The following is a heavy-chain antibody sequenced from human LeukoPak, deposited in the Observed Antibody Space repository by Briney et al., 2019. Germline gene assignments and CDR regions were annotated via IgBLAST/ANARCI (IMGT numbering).Heavy chain of an antibody. J-gene: IGHJ4*02. D-gene: IGHD5-18*01. CDR1: GYTFTSYY. Sequence: ASVKVSCKASGYTFTSYYMHWVRQAPGQGLEWMGIINPSGGSTSYAQKFQGRVTMTRDTSTSTVYMELSSLRSEDTAVYYCARDWADSYGWGYFDYWGQGTLVTVSS. V-gene: IGHV1-46*01. CDR3: ARDWADSYGWGYFDY. CDR2: INPSGGST.